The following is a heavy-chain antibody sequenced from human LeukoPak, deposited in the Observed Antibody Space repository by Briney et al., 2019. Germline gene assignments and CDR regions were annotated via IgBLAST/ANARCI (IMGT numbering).Heavy chain of an antibody. J-gene: IGHJ6*03. CDR2: ISSSSSYI. V-gene: IGHV3-21*01. Sequence: GGSLRLSCAASGFTFSSYSMNWVRQAPGKGLEWVSSISSSSSYIYYADSVKGRFTISRDNAKNSLYLQMNSLRAEGTAVYYCASRTVTTSYYYYYYYMDVWGKGTTVTVSS. CDR3: ASRTVTTSYYYYYYYMDV. D-gene: IGHD4-17*01. CDR1: GFTFSSYS.